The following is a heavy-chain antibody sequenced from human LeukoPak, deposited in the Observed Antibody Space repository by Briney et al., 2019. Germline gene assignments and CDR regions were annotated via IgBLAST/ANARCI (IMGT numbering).Heavy chain of an antibody. J-gene: IGHJ5*02. Sequence: SETLSLTCAVYGGSFSGYYWSWIRQPPGKGLEWIGEINHSGSTNYNPSLKSRVTISVDTSKNQFSLKLSSVTAADTAVYYCARHRRQLLWFGELLGWFDPWGQGTLVTVSS. V-gene: IGHV4-34*01. CDR1: GGSFSGYY. D-gene: IGHD3-10*01. CDR3: ARHRRQLLWFGELLGWFDP. CDR2: INHSGST.